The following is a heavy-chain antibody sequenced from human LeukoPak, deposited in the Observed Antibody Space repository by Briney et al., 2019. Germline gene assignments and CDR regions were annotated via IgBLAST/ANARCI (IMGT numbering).Heavy chain of an antibody. D-gene: IGHD3-16*01. V-gene: IGHV3-23*01. CDR2: ISGSGDNT. CDR1: GFTFSNYA. CDR3: AKWGGDYYYYMDV. J-gene: IGHJ6*03. Sequence: GGSLRLSCAASGFTFSNYAMSWVRQAPGKGLEWVSAISGSGDNTYYADSVKGRFTISRDNSKNTLYLQMNSLRAEDTAVYYCAKWGGDYYYYMDVWGKGTTVTISS.